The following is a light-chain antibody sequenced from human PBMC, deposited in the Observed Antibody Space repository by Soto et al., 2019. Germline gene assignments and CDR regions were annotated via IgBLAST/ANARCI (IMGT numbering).Light chain of an antibody. Sequence: DIVMTQSPDPLAVSLGERATINCKSSQSVFYNSNNKNYLAWYQQKPGQPPRLLIHWASARESGVPDRFSGSGSGTDFTLSISSLQTEDVAVYFCQQYYDIPLPFGGGTKVEIK. J-gene: IGKJ4*01. V-gene: IGKV4-1*01. CDR3: QQYYDIPLP. CDR2: WAS. CDR1: QSVFYNSNNKNY.